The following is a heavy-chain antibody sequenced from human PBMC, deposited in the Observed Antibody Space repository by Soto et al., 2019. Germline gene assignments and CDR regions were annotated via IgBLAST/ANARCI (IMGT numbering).Heavy chain of an antibody. Sequence: ASVKVSCKTSGYTFTSYGISWVRQAPRQGLQWMGWIAPYIGKTNYAQDLQGRVTMTTDTSTTTAYMEVRGLTSDDTAMYYCARGGSSSYYYGMDVWRQGTTVTVSS. D-gene: IGHD6-6*01. CDR3: ARGGSSSYYYGMDV. CDR2: IAPYIGKT. J-gene: IGHJ6*02. V-gene: IGHV1-18*04. CDR1: GYTFTSYG.